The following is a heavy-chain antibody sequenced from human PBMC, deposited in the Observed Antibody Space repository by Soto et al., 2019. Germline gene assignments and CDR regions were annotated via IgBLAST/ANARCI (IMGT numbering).Heavy chain of an antibody. D-gene: IGHD3-10*01. J-gene: IGHJ4*02. V-gene: IGHV4-30-4*01. Sequence: QVQLQESGPGLVKPSQTLSLTCTVSGGSISSGDYYWSWIRQTPGKGLEWIGYIYYSGSTYYNPALKSRVTMSVDTSKNQFSLKLSSVTAADTAVYYGAREDFYGSNIFDYWGQGTLVTVSS. CDR2: IYYSGST. CDR3: AREDFYGSNIFDY. CDR1: GGSISSGDYY.